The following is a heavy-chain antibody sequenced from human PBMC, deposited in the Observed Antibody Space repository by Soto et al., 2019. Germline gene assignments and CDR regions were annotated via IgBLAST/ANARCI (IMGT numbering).Heavy chain of an antibody. Sequence: SETLSLTCTVSGGSISSYYWSWIRQPAGKGLEWIGRIYTSGSTNYNPSLKSRVTMSVDTSKNQFSLKLSSVTAADTAVYYCARSCSGGSCYSSWFDPWGQGTLVTVS. J-gene: IGHJ5*02. CDR1: GGSISSYY. CDR3: ARSCSGGSCYSSWFDP. CDR2: IYTSGST. D-gene: IGHD2-15*01. V-gene: IGHV4-4*07.